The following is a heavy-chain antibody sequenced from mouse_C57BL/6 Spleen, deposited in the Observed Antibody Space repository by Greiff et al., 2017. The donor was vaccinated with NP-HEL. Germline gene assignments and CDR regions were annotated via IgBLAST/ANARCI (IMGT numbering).Heavy chain of an antibody. CDR3: ARGNFAWFAY. CDR1: GYTFTSYW. CDR2: IDPSDSDT. V-gene: IGHV1-52*01. Sequence: QVQLQQPGAELVRPGSSVKLSCKASGYTFTSYWMNWVKQRPIQGLEWIGNIDPSDSDTHYNQKFKDKATLTVDKSSSTAYMQLSSLTSEDSAVYYSARGNFAWFAYWGKGTLVTVSA. J-gene: IGHJ3*01.